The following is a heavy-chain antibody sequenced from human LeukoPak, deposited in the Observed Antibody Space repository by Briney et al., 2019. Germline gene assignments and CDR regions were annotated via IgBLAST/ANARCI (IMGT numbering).Heavy chain of an antibody. J-gene: IGHJ4*02. CDR1: GGSISTYY. Sequence: SETLSLTCTVSGGSISTYYWSWIRPPAGKGLEWIGRIYTSGSTNYNPSLKSRVTMSVDTSKNQFSLKLSSVTAADTAVYYCARETEAYSSGWSLDYWGQGTLVTVSS. CDR2: IYTSGST. V-gene: IGHV4-4*07. D-gene: IGHD6-19*01. CDR3: ARETEAYSSGWSLDY.